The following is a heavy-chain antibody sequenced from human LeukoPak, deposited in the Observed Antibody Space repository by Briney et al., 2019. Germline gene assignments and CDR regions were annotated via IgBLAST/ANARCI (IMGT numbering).Heavy chain of an antibody. D-gene: IGHD3-9*01. CDR3: AREKILTTYSAFDI. Sequence: GGSLRLSCTASGFTFSNYWMSWVRQAPGKGLEWVANIKEDGSQKFYVDSVKGRFTISRDNAKNSLYLQMSSLRVEDTAVYYCAREKILTTYSAFDIWGQGTLVTVSS. J-gene: IGHJ3*02. CDR1: GFTFSNYW. CDR2: IKEDGSQK. V-gene: IGHV3-7*01.